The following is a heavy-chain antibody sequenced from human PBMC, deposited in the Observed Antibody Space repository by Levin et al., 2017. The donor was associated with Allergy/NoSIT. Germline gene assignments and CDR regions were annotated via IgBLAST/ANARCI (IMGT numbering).Heavy chain of an antibody. J-gene: IGHJ4*02. CDR3: ARVASSWPSDY. CDR2: INTNTGNP. D-gene: IGHD6-13*01. Sequence: GESLKISCKASGYTFTSYAMNWVRQAPGQGLEWMGWINTNTGNPTYAQGFTGRFVFSLDTSVSTAYLQISSLKAEDTAVYYCARVASSWPSDYWGQGTLVTVSS. CDR1: GYTFTSYA. V-gene: IGHV7-4-1*02.